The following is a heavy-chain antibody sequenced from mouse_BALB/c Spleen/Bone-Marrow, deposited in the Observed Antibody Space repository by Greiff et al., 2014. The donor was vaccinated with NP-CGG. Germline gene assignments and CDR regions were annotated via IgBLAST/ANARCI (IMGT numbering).Heavy chain of an antibody. J-gene: IGHJ2*01. CDR1: GYTFTSYT. CDR2: INPSSGYT. V-gene: IGHV1-4*01. Sequence: QVQLQQSGAELARPGASVKMSCKASGYTFTSYTMHWVKQRPGQGLEWIGYINPSSGYTNYNQKFKDKATLTADKSSSTAYMQLSSLTSEDSAVYYCARGLYYSGSSSNFDCWGQGTTLTVSS. CDR3: ARGLYYSGSSSNFDC. D-gene: IGHD1-1*01.